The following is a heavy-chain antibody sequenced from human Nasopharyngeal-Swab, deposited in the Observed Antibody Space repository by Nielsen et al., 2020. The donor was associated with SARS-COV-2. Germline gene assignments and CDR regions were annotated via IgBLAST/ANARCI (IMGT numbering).Heavy chain of an antibody. CDR1: GGSISSSNW. CDR3: ARSESLSAAGHYYYYGMDV. Sequence: SETLSLTCAVSGGSISSSNWWSWVRQPPGQGLEWIGEIYHSGSTNYNPSLKSRVTISVDKSKNQFSLKLSSVTAADTAVYYCARSESLSAAGHYYYYGMDVWGQGTTVTVSS. CDR2: IYHSGST. D-gene: IGHD6-13*01. J-gene: IGHJ6*02. V-gene: IGHV4-4*02.